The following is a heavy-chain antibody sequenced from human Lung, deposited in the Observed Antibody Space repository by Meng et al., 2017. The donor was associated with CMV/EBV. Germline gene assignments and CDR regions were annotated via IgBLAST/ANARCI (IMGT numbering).Heavy chain of an antibody. CDR1: GFGFRNYG. Sequence: GGSLRLFCGASGFGFRNYGMHWVRQAPGKGREGVASVQPDGVTKEYGNSVKGRFTISRDNSKNTLSLQMNGLRSDDTAVHFCANAWNYDMVAWGRGTTVTVSS. V-gene: IGHV3-30*02. CDR2: VQPDGVTK. CDR3: ANAWNYDMVA. J-gene: IGHJ6*03. D-gene: IGHD1-1*01.